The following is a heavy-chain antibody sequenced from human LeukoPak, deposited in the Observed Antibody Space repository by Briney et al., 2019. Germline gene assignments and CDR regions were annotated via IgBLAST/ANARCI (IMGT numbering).Heavy chain of an antibody. Sequence: GGSLRLSCAASGFTFTSYEMNWVRQAPGKGLEWVSHISSDGRVGRYVDSVRGRFTMSRDNAKNLLFLQMNGLRVEDTAVYYCARDTLNGPFVISLDYWGQGALVTVSS. J-gene: IGHJ4*02. D-gene: IGHD3-9*01. CDR1: GFTFTSYE. CDR2: ISSDGRVG. V-gene: IGHV3-48*03. CDR3: ARDTLNGPFVISLDY.